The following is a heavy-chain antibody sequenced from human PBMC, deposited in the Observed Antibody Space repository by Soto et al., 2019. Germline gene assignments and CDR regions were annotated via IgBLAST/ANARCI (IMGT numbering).Heavy chain of an antibody. Sequence: EVQLLESGGDFVQPGGSLRLSCAASGFTFRSYAMTWVRQAPGKGLEWVSGISGSGGSTYYADSVRGRFTISRDNSENXLFXQMNSLRAEDTAVYYCAKVRDMTTVGTPVYWYFDLWGRGTLVTVSS. D-gene: IGHD4-17*01. CDR2: ISGSGGST. CDR1: GFTFRSYA. CDR3: AKVRDMTTVGTPVYWYFDL. V-gene: IGHV3-23*01. J-gene: IGHJ2*01.